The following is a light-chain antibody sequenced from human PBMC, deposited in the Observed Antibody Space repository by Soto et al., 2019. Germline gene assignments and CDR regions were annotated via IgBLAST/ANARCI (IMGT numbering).Light chain of an antibody. Sequence: DIQMTQSPSSLSASVGDRVTITCRASQGIRNLLAWYQQRPGKLPKLLIYAASTLQPGVPTRFSGSGSGTDFTLSISSLQPEDVATYYCQKISSDPFTFGGGTKEEIK. CDR1: QGIRNL. J-gene: IGKJ4*01. V-gene: IGKV1-27*01. CDR3: QKISSDPFT. CDR2: AAS.